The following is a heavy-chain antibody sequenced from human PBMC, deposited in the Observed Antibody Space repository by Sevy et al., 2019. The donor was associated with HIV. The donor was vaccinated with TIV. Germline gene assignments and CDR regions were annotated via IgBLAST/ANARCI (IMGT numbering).Heavy chain of an antibody. CDR3: ARAIGVVIIWVGMDV. CDR2: INPNSGGT. CDR1: GYTFTGYY. J-gene: IGHJ6*02. D-gene: IGHD3-3*01. Sequence: ASVKVSCKASGYTFTGYYMHWVRQAPGQGLEWMGRINPNSGGTNYAQKFQGRVTMTRDTSISTAYMELSRLRSDDTAVYYCARAIGVVIIWVGMDVWGQGTTVTVSS. V-gene: IGHV1-2*06.